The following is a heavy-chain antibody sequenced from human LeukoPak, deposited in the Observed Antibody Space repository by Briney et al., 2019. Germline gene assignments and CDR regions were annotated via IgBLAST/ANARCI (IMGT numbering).Heavy chain of an antibody. D-gene: IGHD3-22*01. CDR3: AREYSSFEY. CDR1: GGSISGYY. CDR2: INYSGST. Sequence: SETLSLTCTVSGGSISGYYWHWIRQPPGMGLEWIGYINYSGSTDYKPSLKSRVTISVDTSNNQFSLNLRSVTDADTAVYYCAREYSSFEYWGQGILVTVSS. V-gene: IGHV4-59*01. J-gene: IGHJ4*02.